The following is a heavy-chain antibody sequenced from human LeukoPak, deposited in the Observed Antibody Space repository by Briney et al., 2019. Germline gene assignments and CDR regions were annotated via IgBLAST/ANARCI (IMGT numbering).Heavy chain of an antibody. V-gene: IGHV1-2*02. D-gene: IGHD2-2*02. CDR2: INPNSGGT. J-gene: IGHJ4*02. Sequence: ASVKVSCKASGYTFTGYYMHWVRQAPGQGLEWMGWINPNSGGTNYAQKFQGRVTMTRDTSISTAYMELGRLRSDDTAVYYCARDAGDIVVVPAAIPSDYWGQGTLVTVSS. CDR3: ARDAGDIVVVPAAIPSDY. CDR1: GYTFTGYY.